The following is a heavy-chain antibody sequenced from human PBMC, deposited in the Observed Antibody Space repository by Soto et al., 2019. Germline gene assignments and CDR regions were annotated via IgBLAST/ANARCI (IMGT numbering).Heavy chain of an antibody. D-gene: IGHD3-3*01. CDR1: GFTFSNYG. V-gene: IGHV3-30*03. Sequence: PGGSLRLSCAASGFTFSNYGMHWVRQAPGKGLEWVALISYDGSNKYYADSVKGRFTISRDNSKNTLYLQMNSLRAEDTAVYYCARVTIFGVVIDDAFDIWGQGTMVTVSS. J-gene: IGHJ3*02. CDR3: ARVTIFGVVIDDAFDI. CDR2: ISYDGSNK.